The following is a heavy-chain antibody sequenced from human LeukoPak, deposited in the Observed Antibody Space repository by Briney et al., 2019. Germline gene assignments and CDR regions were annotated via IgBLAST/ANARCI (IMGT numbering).Heavy chain of an antibody. Sequence: SETLSLTCAVYGGSFGGYYWSWIRQPPGKGLEWIGEINHSGSTNYNPSLKSRVTISVDTSKNQFSLKLSSVTAADTAVYYCARIPKSYSWIYYYYGMDVWGQGTTVTVSS. CDR3: ARIPKSYSWIYYYYGMDV. CDR1: GGSFGGYY. J-gene: IGHJ6*02. D-gene: IGHD1-26*01. CDR2: INHSGST. V-gene: IGHV4-34*01.